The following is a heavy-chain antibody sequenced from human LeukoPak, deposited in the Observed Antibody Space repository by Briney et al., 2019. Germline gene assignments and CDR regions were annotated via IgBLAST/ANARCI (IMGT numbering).Heavy chain of an antibody. CDR2: INPNSGGT. J-gene: IGHJ6*03. CDR3: ARGGITIFGVVEIYYYYYMDV. V-gene: IGHV1-2*02. CDR1: GYTFTGYY. Sequence: ASVKVSCKASGYTFTGYYMHWVRQAPGQGLEWMGWINPNSGGTNYAQKFQGRVTMTRDTSISTAYMEPSRLRSDDTAVYYCARGGITIFGVVEIYYYYYMDVWGKGATVRLL. D-gene: IGHD3-3*01.